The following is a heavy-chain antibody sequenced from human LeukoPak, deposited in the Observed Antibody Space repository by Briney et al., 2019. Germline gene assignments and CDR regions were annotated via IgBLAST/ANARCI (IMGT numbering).Heavy chain of an antibody. V-gene: IGHV3-30-3*01. CDR2: VSYGEITK. CDR1: GFTFSSYS. CDR3: ARRYSGDSPLDY. Sequence: PGRSLRLSCAASGFTFSSYSMYWVRQAPGKGLEWVALVSYGEITKYYADSVKGRFTISRDNSKNTLYLQMNSLRVEDTAVYYCARRYSGDSPLDYWGQGTLVTVSS. J-gene: IGHJ4*02. D-gene: IGHD4-17*01.